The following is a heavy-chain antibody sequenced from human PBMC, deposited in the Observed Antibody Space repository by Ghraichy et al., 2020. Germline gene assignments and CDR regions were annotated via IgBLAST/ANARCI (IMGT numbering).Heavy chain of an antibody. J-gene: IGHJ4*02. D-gene: IGHD3-22*01. CDR2: IYYSGST. V-gene: IGHV4-59*01. Sequence: SETLSLTCTVSGGSISSYYWSWIRQPPGKGLEWIGYIYYSGSTNYNPSLKSRVTISVDTSKNQYSLKLSFVTAADTAVYYCASTVRYYYDSSGYYALDYWGQGTLVTVSS. CDR3: ASTVRYYYDSSGYYALDY. CDR1: GGSISSYY.